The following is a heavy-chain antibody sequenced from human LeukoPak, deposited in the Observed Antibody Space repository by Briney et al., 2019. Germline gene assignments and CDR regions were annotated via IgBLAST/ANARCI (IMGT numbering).Heavy chain of an antibody. CDR2: IYHSGST. J-gene: IGHJ6*03. D-gene: IGHD5/OR15-5a*01. CDR3: ARRGLHEAYYYYYMDV. CDR1: GYSISSGYY. V-gene: IGHV4-38-2*01. Sequence: PSETLSLTCAVSGYSISSGYYWGWIRQPPGKGLEWIGSIYHSGSTYYNPSLKSRVTISVDTSKNQFSLKLSSVTAADTAVYYCARRGLHEAYYYYYMDVWGKGTTVTVSS.